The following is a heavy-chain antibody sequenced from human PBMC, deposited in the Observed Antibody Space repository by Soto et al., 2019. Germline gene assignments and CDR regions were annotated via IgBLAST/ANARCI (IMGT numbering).Heavy chain of an antibody. D-gene: IGHD2-2*01. J-gene: IGHJ5*02. CDR3: ARGPQDIVVVPAVSRKGWFDP. V-gene: IGHV4-34*01. CDR2: INHSGST. CDR1: GGSFSGYY. Sequence: SETLSLTCAVYGGSFSGYYWSWIRQPPGKGLEWIGEINHSGSTNYNPSLKSRVTISVDTSKNQSSLKLSSVTAADTAVYYCARGPQDIVVVPAVSRKGWFDPWGQGTLVTVSS.